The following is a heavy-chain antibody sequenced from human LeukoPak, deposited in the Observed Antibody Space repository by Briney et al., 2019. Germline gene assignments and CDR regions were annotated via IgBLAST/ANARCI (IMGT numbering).Heavy chain of an antibody. J-gene: IGHJ4*02. V-gene: IGHV4-59*01. CDR3: ARASTTFDD. Sequence: PSETLSLTCSLSGGSITSYYWSWIRQPPGKGLEWIGHVSDGGRTNYSPSLRSRVSISVDTSKNQFSLKLNSVTAADTAVYFCARASTTFDDWGQGTLVTVSS. D-gene: IGHD1-14*01. CDR1: GGSITSYY. CDR2: VSDGGRT.